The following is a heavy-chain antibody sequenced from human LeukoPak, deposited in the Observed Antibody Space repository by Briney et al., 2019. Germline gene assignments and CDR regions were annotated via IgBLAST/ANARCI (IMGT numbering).Heavy chain of an antibody. CDR1: GYTLTELS. CDR2: FDPEDGET. J-gene: IGHJ6*02. CDR3: ATVGITRPYYYYGMDV. Sequence: ASVKVSCKVSGYTLTELSMHWVRQAPGKGLEWMGGFDPEDGETIYAQKFQGRVTMTEDTSTDTAYMELSSLRSEDTAVYYCATVGITRPYYYYGMDVWGQGTTVTVSS. D-gene: IGHD3-3*01. V-gene: IGHV1-24*01.